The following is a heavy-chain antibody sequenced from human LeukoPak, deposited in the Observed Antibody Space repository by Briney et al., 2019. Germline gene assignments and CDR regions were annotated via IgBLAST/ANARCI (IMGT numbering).Heavy chain of an antibody. D-gene: IGHD2-2*01. CDR1: GFTFSSYA. Sequence: PGRSLRLSCAASGFTFSSYAMHWVRQAPGKGLEWVAVISYDGSNKYYADSVKGRFTISRDNSKNTLYLQMNSLRAGDTAVYYCARDLVKYQLLWGAFDIWGQGTMVTVSS. CDR3: ARDLVKYQLLWGAFDI. V-gene: IGHV3-30-3*01. J-gene: IGHJ3*02. CDR2: ISYDGSNK.